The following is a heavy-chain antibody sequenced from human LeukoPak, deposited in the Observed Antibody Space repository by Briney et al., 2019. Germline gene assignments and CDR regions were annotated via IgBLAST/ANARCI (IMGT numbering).Heavy chain of an antibody. J-gene: IGHJ6*03. CDR3: AKGGAHYYYYYMDV. Sequence: GGSLRLSCAASGFTFSSYAMSWGRQPPGMGLVLDSAISGSGGSTYYADSATGRFTISRENSKNTLYLQMKSLRAEDTAVYYCAKGGAHYYYYYMDVWGKGTTVTVSS. CDR2: ISGSGGST. V-gene: IGHV3-23*01. CDR1: GFTFSSYA. D-gene: IGHD3-16*01.